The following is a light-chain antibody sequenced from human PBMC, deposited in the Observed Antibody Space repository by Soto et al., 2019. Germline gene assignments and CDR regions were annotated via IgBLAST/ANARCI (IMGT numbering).Light chain of an antibody. V-gene: IGLV2-14*03. J-gene: IGLJ2*01. CDR2: DVT. CDR1: SSDAGGFNY. Sequence: QSVLTQPASVSGSPGQSITISCTGTSSDAGGFNYVSWYQQHPGKAPKLMIYDVTNRPSGVSSRFSGSKSGNTASLTISGLQAEDEADYFCSSYTSTNTLRFGGGTKLTVL. CDR3: SSYTSTNTLR.